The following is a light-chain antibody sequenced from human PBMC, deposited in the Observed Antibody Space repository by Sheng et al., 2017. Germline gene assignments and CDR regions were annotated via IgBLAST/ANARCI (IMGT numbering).Light chain of an antibody. CDR1: QGISSY. V-gene: IGKV1-9*01. J-gene: IGKJ2*01. CDR2: AAS. Sequence: IQLTQSPSSLSASVGDRVTITCRASQGISSYLAWYQQKPGKAPKLLIYAASTLQSGVPSRFSGSGSGTEFTLTISSLQPEDFATYYCLQHESSHITLGQGTTLEI. CDR3: LQHESSHIT.